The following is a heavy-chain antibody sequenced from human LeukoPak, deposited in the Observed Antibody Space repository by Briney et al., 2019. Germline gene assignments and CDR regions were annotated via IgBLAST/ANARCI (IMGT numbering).Heavy chain of an antibody. CDR3: ARDSGGYSYGYLDY. Sequence: GGSLRLSCAASGVTLSTYAMSWARQAPGRGLEWVSGISSSGSGGNTYHADSVKGRFTISRDNSKNTLYLQMNSLRAEDTAVYYCARDSGGYSYGYLDYWGQGTLVTVSS. CDR1: GVTLSTYA. V-gene: IGHV3-23*01. J-gene: IGHJ4*02. D-gene: IGHD5-18*01. CDR2: ISSSGSGGNT.